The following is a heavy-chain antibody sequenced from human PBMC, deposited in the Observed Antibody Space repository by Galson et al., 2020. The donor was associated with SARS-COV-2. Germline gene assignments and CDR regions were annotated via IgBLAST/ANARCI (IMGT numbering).Heavy chain of an antibody. CDR3: AKVGIRAAPGLYYFDY. CDR1: GFTLTNNP. J-gene: IGHJ4*02. Sequence: GGSLRLSCAASGFTLTNNPMSWVRQAPGKGLEWVSGISAGAVSTFYADSVKGRFTISRDNSKNTVHLQMNSLRAEDTAVYFCAKVGIRAAPGLYYFDYWGRGTLVTVSS. CDR2: ISAGAVST. V-gene: IGHV3-23*01. D-gene: IGHD3-10*01.